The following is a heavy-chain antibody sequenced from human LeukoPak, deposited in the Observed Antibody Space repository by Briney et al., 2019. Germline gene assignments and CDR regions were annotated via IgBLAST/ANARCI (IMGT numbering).Heavy chain of an antibody. CDR2: ISSSSSFI. CDR1: GFTFSSYS. V-gene: IGHV3-21*01. Sequence: GGSRRLSCAASGFTFSSYSMNWVRQAPGKGLEWVSSISSSSSFINYADSAKGRFTISRDNAKNSLYLQMNSLRAEDTAVYSCARGGSGYDYFDYWGQGTLVTVSS. D-gene: IGHD5-12*01. CDR3: ARGGSGYDYFDY. J-gene: IGHJ4*02.